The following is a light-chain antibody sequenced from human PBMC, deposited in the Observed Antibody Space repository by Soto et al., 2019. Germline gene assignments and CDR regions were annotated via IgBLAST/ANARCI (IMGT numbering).Light chain of an antibody. CDR3: AAWDDSLRGRV. Sequence: QTVVTQPPSASGTPGQRVTISCSGSNSNIGSNTVSWYQQLPGTAPKSLIYSDNQRPSGVPDRISGSRPGTSASLAISGLQSDDEAEYYCAAWDDSLRGRVFGGGTKVTVL. V-gene: IGLV1-44*01. J-gene: IGLJ2*01. CDR2: SDN. CDR1: NSNIGSNT.